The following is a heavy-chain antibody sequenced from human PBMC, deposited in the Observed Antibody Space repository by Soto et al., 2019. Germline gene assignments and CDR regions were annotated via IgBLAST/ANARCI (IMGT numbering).Heavy chain of an antibody. J-gene: IGHJ3*02. D-gene: IGHD3-10*01. V-gene: IGHV4-59*01. CDR1: GGSISSYY. Sequence: PSETLSLTCTVSGGSISSYYWSLIRQPPGKGLEWIGYIYYSGSTNYNPSLKSRVTISVDTSKNQFSLKLSSVTAADTAVYYCARVWGGAFDIWGHGTMVTVSS. CDR2: IYYSGST. CDR3: ARVWGGAFDI.